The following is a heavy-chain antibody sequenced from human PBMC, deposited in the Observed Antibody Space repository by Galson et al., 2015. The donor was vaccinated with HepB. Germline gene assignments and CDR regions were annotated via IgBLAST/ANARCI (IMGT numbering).Heavy chain of an antibody. CDR2: ISGSGGST. CDR1: GFTFSSYA. CDR3: AKDSSGWYCFDY. D-gene: IGHD6-19*01. V-gene: IGHV3-23*01. J-gene: IGHJ4*02. Sequence: SLRLSCAASGFTFSSYAMSWVRQAPGKGLEWVSAISGSGGSTYYADSVKGRFTISRDNSKNTLYLQTNSLRAEDTAVYYCAKDSSGWYCFDYWGQGTLVTVSS.